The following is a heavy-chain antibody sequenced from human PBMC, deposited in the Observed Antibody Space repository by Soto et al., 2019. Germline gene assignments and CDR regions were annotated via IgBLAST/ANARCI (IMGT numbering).Heavy chain of an antibody. D-gene: IGHD3-3*01. CDR1: GFTFSNAW. Sequence: GGSLRLSCAASGFTFSNAWMSWVRQAPGKGLEWVGRIKSKTDGGTTDYAAPVKGRFTISRDDSKNTLYLQMNSLKTQDTAVYYCSTPPFWSCYYFDYWGQGTLVTVSS. CDR3: STPPFWSCYYFDY. J-gene: IGHJ4*02. CDR2: IKSKTDGGTT. V-gene: IGHV3-15*01.